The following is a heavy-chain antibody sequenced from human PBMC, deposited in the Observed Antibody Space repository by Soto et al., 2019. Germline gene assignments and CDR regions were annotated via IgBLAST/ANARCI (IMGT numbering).Heavy chain of an antibody. V-gene: IGHV2-5*02. D-gene: IGHD3-16*01. J-gene: IGHJ3*01. CDR1: GFSFSADGVG. Sequence: HITLKESGPTLVKPTQTLTLTCIFSGFSFSADGVGVGWIRQPPGKTLEWLALIYWDDDTRYRPSLKSRLTITKDSSKTQVVLTMTNMDPLATATYYCAHAFGGTSWPNDAFDVWGQGTVVTVSS. CDR2: IYWDDDT. CDR3: AHAFGGTSWPNDAFDV.